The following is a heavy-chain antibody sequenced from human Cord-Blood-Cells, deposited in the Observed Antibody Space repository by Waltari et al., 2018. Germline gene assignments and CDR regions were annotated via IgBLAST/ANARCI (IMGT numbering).Heavy chain of an antibody. CDR3: ARAQYSSSSYAFDI. CDR2: RNPNSGTT. D-gene: IGHD6-6*01. V-gene: IGHV1-8*03. Sequence: QVQLVQSGAEVKKPGASVKVSCKASGYTFTSYDINWVRQATGPGLEWMGLRNPNSGTTGYAQKFKGRGTITRNTSISTAYMELSSLRSEDTAVYYCARAQYSSSSYAFDIWGQGTMVTVSS. J-gene: IGHJ3*02. CDR1: GYTFTSYD.